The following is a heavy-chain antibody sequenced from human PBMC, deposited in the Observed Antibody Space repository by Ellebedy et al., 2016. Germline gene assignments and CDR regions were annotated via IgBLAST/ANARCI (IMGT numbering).Heavy chain of an antibody. Sequence: ASVKVSXXASGGTFSRYASSWVRQAPGQGLEWMGWINPNSGGTNYAQKFQGRVTMTRDTSISTAYMELSRLRSDDTAVYYCARGRDTMIVVGAFDIWGQGTMVTVSS. CDR1: GGTFSRYA. D-gene: IGHD3-22*01. CDR2: INPNSGGT. CDR3: ARGRDTMIVVGAFDI. V-gene: IGHV1-2*02. J-gene: IGHJ3*02.